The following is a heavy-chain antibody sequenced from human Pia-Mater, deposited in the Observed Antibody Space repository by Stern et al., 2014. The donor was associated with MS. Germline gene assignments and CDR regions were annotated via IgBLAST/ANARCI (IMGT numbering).Heavy chain of an antibody. D-gene: IGHD4-11*01. CDR1: GGSITNRDY. V-gene: IGHV4-39*02. CDR2: VYYSGIT. Sequence: QVQLQQSGPGLVKPSETLSLTCSVSGGSITNRDYWGWIRQSPGKGLEWIGSVYYSGITYYRPSLQSRATISIDTSKNHFSLKLTSVTATDTAVYFCARGVTAVTNYVPNWCFDLWGRGTLVTISS. J-gene: IGHJ2*01. CDR3: ARGVTAVTNYVPNWCFDL.